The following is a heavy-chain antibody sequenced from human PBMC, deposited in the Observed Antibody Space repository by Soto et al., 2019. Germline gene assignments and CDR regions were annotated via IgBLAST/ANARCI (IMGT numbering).Heavy chain of an antibody. J-gene: IGHJ4*02. Sequence: EVQVSESGGGLVQPGGSLRLSCAATGFTFSDFAMSWVRQAAGKGLEWVSRIYGGGNGPHYADSVKGRVTISRDNSKNTLYLQMNSLRAEDTAVYYCAKMEGMDPWAYSFDYWGQGTLVTVSS. CDR3: AKMEGMDPWAYSFDY. CDR1: GFTFSDFA. D-gene: IGHD2-2*03. CDR2: IYGGGNGP. V-gene: IGHV3-23*01.